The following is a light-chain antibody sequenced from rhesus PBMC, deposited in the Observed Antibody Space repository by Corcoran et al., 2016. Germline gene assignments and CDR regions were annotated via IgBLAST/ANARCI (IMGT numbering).Light chain of an antibody. Sequence: QAALTQPPSVSGSPGQSVTISCTGTSNDVGGYDYVSWYQQHPGTAPKLMIYEVSKRPSGVSDRFSGSKSGNTASLTISGLQAEDEADYYCSSYAGSNTVLFGGGTRLTVL. CDR2: EVS. J-gene: IGLJ3*01. CDR1: SNDVGGYDY. V-gene: IGLV2-23*01. CDR3: SSYAGSNTVL.